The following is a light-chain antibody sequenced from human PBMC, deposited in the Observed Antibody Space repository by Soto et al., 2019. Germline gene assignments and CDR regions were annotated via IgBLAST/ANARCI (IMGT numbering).Light chain of an antibody. Sequence: LVLTQSPGTLSLSPGARATLSCRASQRVISRYLAWYQKKPGQPPRLLIYGASTRATGIPARFSGSGSGTEFTLTISSLEPEDFAVYYCQQRSNWPPITFGQGTRLEIK. V-gene: IGKV3D-20*02. J-gene: IGKJ5*01. CDR3: QQRSNWPPIT. CDR2: GAS. CDR1: QRVISRY.